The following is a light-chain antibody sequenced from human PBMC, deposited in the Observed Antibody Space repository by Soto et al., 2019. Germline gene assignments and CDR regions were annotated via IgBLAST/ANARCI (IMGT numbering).Light chain of an antibody. V-gene: IGLV2-14*01. CDR1: SSDVGGYNY. CDR2: DVS. CDR3: SSYTSSSTLV. Sequence: QSALTQPASVSGSPGQSITISCTGTSSDVGGYNYVSWYQQHPGKAPKLMIYDVSNRPSGVSNRFSGSESGNTASLTISGLQAEDEADYYFSSYTSSSTLVFGGGTKLTVL. J-gene: IGLJ2*01.